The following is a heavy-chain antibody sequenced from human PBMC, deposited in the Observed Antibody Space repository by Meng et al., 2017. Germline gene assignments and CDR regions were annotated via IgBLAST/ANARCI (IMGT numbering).Heavy chain of an antibody. V-gene: IGHV3-9*01. CDR1: GFTFDDYA. CDR2: ISWNSGSI. Sequence: SLKISCAASGFTFDDYAMHWVRQAPGKGLEWVSGISWNSGSIGYADSVKGRFTISRDNAKNSLYLQMNSLRAEDTALYYCAKADTAAANKNFDYWGQGTPVTVSS. CDR3: AKADTAAANKNFDY. J-gene: IGHJ4*02. D-gene: IGHD6-13*01.